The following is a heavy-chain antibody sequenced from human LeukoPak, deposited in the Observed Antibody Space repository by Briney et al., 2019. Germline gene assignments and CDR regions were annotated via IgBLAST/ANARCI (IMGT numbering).Heavy chain of an antibody. D-gene: IGHD6-13*01. CDR1: GGSISSYY. Sequence: SQTLSLTCTVSGGSISSYYWSWIRQPPGKGLEWIGYIYYSGSTNYNPSLKSRVTISVDTSKNQFSLKLSSVTAADTAVYYCARHVDVPGIAAAVDNWFDPWGQGTLVTVSS. V-gene: IGHV4-59*08. J-gene: IGHJ5*02. CDR3: ARHVDVPGIAAAVDNWFDP. CDR2: IYYSGST.